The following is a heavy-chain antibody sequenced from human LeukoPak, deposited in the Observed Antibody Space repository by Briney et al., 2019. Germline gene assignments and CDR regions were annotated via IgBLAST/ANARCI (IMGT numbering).Heavy chain of an antibody. CDR2: LSSSSAYI. Sequence: KPGGSLRLSCAASGFTFGDFGMNWVRQAPGKGLEWVSSLSSSSAYIFYADSVKGRFTISRDSAKNSLYLQMNSLRAEDTAVYYCARDRQSYGYIDAFGIWGQGTLVTVSS. CDR1: GFTFGDFG. V-gene: IGHV3-21*01. J-gene: IGHJ3*02. CDR3: ARDRQSYGYIDAFGI. D-gene: IGHD5-18*01.